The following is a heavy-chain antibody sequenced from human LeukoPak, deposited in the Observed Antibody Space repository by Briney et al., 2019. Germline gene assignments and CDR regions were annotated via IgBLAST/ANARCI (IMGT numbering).Heavy chain of an antibody. V-gene: IGHV3-11*01. CDR2: ISSSGSTI. CDR1: GFTFSDYY. CDR3: ARDYSGSYYRHAFDI. J-gene: IGHJ3*02. D-gene: IGHD1-26*01. Sequence: PGGSLRLSCAASGFTFSDYYMSWIRQAPGKGLEWVSYISSSGSTIYYADSVKGRFTISRDNAKNSLYLQMNSLRAEDTAVYYCARDYSGSYYRHAFDIWGQGTMVTVSS.